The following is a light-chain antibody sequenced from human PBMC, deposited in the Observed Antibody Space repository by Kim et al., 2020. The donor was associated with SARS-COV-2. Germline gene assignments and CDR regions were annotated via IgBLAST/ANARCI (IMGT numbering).Light chain of an antibody. J-gene: IGKJ4*01. CDR3: QQYNNWPPT. V-gene: IGKV3-15*01. CDR2: GAS. Sequence: VSPGEGAPSSCRASRSVSSNLAWYQQKPGQAPRLLIYGASTRATGIPARFSGSGSGTEFTLTISSLQSEDFAVYYCQQYNNWPPTFGGGTKVDIK. CDR1: RSVSSN.